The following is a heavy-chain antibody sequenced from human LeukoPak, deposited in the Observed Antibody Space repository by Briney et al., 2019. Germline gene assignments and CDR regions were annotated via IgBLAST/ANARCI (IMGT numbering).Heavy chain of an antibody. CDR1: GGSISSSSYY. V-gene: IGHV4-39*07. D-gene: IGHD3-22*01. Sequence: PSETLSLTCTVSGGSISSSSYYWGWIRQPPGKGLEWIGSIYYSGSTYYNPSLKSRVTISVDTSKNQFSLKLSSVTAADTAVYYCARGIGYYDSSGYYYGPPAPGIDYWGQGTLVTVSS. CDR2: IYYSGST. CDR3: ARGIGYYDSSGYYYGPPAPGIDY. J-gene: IGHJ4*02.